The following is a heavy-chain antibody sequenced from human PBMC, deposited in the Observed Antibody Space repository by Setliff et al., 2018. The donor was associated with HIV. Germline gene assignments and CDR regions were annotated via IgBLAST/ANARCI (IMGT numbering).Heavy chain of an antibody. D-gene: IGHD3-3*01. CDR1: GFSLSNARMG. CDR2: IFSNDGK. CDR3: ARGHYDFWSGYYGGVDFDY. J-gene: IGHJ4*02. Sequence: SGPTLVNPTETLTLTCTVSGFSLSNARMGVSWIRQSPGKALEWLAHIFSNDGKSYNISLKKRLAISKDTSKGQVVLTMTNMDPVDTATYYCARGHYDFWSGYYGGVDFDYWGQGTPVTVSS. V-gene: IGHV2-26*01.